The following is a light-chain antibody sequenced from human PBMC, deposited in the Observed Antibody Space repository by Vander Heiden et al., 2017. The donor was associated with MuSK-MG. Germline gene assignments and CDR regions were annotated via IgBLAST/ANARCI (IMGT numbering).Light chain of an antibody. J-gene: IGKJ3*01. V-gene: IGKV3-15*01. Sequence: EIVMTQSPVTLSVSPGKRATLSCRASQSVSSNLAWYQQKPGQAPRLLIYGASTRATGIPARFSGSGSGTEFTLTISSLHSEDFAVYYCQHYNNWPPATFGPGTKVDIK. CDR3: QHYNNWPPAT. CDR1: QSVSSN. CDR2: GAS.